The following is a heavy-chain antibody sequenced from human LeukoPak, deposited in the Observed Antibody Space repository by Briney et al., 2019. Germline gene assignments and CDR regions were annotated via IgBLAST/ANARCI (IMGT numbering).Heavy chain of an antibody. Sequence: GASVKVSCKASGYTFTGYYMHWVRQAPGQGLEWMGWINPNSGGTNYAQKFQGRVTMTRDTSISTAYMELSRLRSDDTAVYYCARDLCFLCQLPFYYYYYYMDVWGKGTTVTVSS. D-gene: IGHD2-2*01. J-gene: IGHJ6*03. V-gene: IGHV1-2*02. CDR3: ARDLCFLCQLPFYYYYYYMDV. CDR1: GYTFTGYY. CDR2: INPNSGGT.